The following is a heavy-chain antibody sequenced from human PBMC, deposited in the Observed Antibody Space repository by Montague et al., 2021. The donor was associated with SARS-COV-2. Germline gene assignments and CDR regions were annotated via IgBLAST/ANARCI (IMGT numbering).Heavy chain of an antibody. Sequence: SETLSPTRTVSGGSISSYYWSWIRQHAGKGLEWIGYIYYSGSTNYNPSLKSRVTISVDTSKNQFSLKLSSVTAADTAVYYCARGFDYWGQGTLVTVSS. CDR3: ARGFDY. V-gene: IGHV4-59*13. CDR2: IYYSGST. CDR1: GGSISSYY. J-gene: IGHJ4*02.